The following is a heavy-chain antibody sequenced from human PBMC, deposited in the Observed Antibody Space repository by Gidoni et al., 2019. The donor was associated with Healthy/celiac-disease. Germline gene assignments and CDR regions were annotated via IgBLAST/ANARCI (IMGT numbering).Heavy chain of an antibody. Sequence: QVQLQQWGAGLLKPSETLSLTCAVYGGSFSGYYWSWIRQPPGKGLEWSGEINHSGSTNYNPSLKSRVTISVDTSKNQFSLKLSSVTAADTAVYYCARAPLNGYYFDYWGQGTLVTVSS. CDR2: INHSGST. V-gene: IGHV4-34*01. D-gene: IGHD3-16*02. J-gene: IGHJ4*02. CDR3: ARAPLNGYYFDY. CDR1: GGSFSGYY.